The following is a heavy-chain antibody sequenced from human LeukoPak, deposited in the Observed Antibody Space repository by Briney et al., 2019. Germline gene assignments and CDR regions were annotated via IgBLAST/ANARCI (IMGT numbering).Heavy chain of an antibody. CDR1: GFTFSSYW. CDR3: ARAFTIFGVVIAPLSAFDI. D-gene: IGHD3-3*01. Sequence: GGSLRLSCAASGFTFSSYWMSWVRQAPGKGLEWVANIKQDGSEKYYVDSVRGRFTISRDNAKNSLYLQMNSLRAEDTAVYYCARAFTIFGVVIAPLSAFDIWGQGTMVTVSS. V-gene: IGHV3-7*01. CDR2: IKQDGSEK. J-gene: IGHJ3*02.